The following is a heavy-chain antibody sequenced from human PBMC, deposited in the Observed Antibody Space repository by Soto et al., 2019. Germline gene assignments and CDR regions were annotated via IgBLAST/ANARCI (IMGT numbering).Heavy chain of an antibody. Sequence: SVKVSCKASGGTFSSYAISWVRQAPGQGLEWMGGLIPIFGTANYAQKFQGRVTITADESTSTAYMGLSSLRSEDTAMYYCAGQGGGEWLRPYPNYYYYYGMDVWG. CDR3: AGQGGGEWLRPYPNYYYYYGMDV. CDR2: LIPIFGTA. J-gene: IGHJ6*02. V-gene: IGHV1-69*13. CDR1: GGTFSSYA. D-gene: IGHD5-12*01.